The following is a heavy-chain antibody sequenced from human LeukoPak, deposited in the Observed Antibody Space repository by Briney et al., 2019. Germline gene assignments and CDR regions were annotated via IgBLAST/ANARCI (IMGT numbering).Heavy chain of an antibody. D-gene: IGHD6-6*01. J-gene: IGHJ6*03. CDR1: GGTFSSYA. CDR3: ARGGVVAARPPPPYYTDV. Sequence: ASVKVSCKASGGTFSSYAISWVRQAPGQGLEWMGGIIPIFGTANYAQKFQGRVTITADESTSTAYMELSSLRSEDTAVYYCARGGVVAARPPPPYYTDVWGKGTTVTVSS. CDR2: IIPIFGTA. V-gene: IGHV1-69*13.